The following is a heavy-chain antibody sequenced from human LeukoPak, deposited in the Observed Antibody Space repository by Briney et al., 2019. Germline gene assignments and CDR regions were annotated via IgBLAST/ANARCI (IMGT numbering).Heavy chain of an antibody. Sequence: SETLSLTCTVSGGSISSYYWNWIRQPPGNGLEWIGYIYYSGSTNYNPSLKSRVTISVDTSKNRFSLKLSSVTAADTAVYYCARGADSSGYYSIFCFDYWGQGTLVTVSS. CDR3: ARGADSSGYYSIFCFDY. J-gene: IGHJ4*02. CDR1: GGSISSYY. CDR2: IYYSGST. D-gene: IGHD3-22*01. V-gene: IGHV4-59*01.